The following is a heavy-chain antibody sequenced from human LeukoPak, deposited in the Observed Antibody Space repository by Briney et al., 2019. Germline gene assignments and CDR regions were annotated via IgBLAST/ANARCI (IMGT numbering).Heavy chain of an antibody. CDR3: AREDGSYYDSSGS. CDR2: IYHSGST. J-gene: IGHJ5*02. V-gene: IGHV4-38-2*02. Sequence: PSETLSLTCTVSGYSISSGYYWGWIRQPPGKGLEWIGSIYHSGSTYYNPSLKSRVTISVDTSKNQFSLKLSSVTAADTAVYYCAREDGSYYDSSGSWGQGTLVTVSS. D-gene: IGHD3-22*01. CDR1: GYSISSGYY.